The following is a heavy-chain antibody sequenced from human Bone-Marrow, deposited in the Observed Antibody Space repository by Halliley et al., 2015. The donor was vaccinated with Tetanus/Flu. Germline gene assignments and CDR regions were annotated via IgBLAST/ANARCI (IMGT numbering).Heavy chain of an antibody. Sequence: TLSLTCTVSGGSITTYYWSWIRQPPGKGLEWIGFIHYTGSTSYNPSLKSRVTISLATSKTQFSLKLSSVTAADTAVYYCANLRLIDVCYFFCMGVWGHGST. D-gene: IGHD2-8*01. J-gene: IGHJ6*03. CDR3: ANLRLIDVCYFFCMGV. CDR2: IHYTGST. CDR1: GGSITTYY. V-gene: IGHV4-59*01.